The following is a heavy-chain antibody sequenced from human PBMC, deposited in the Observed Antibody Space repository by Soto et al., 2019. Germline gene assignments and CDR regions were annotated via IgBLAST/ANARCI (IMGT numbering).Heavy chain of an antibody. Sequence: SETLSLTCTVSGGSISSYYWSWIRQPPGKGLEWIGYIYYSGSTNYNPSLKSRVTISVDTSKNQFSLKLSSVTAADTAVYYCARGGYSYAYGDYWGQGTLVTVSS. CDR3: ARGGYSYAYGDY. D-gene: IGHD5-18*01. CDR1: GGSISSYY. CDR2: IYYSGST. J-gene: IGHJ4*02. V-gene: IGHV4-59*08.